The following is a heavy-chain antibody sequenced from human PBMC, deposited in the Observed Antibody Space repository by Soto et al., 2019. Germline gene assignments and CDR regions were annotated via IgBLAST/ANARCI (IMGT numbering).Heavy chain of an antibody. CDR2: ISGSGGST. CDR1: GFTFSSYA. CDR3: AKDAESTQGWYCSGGSCYYGAFDI. Sequence: PGGSLRLSCAASGFTFSSYAMSWVRQAPGKGLEWVSAISGSGGSTYYADSVKGRFTISRDNSKNTLYLQMNSLRAEDTAVYYCAKDAESTQGWYCSGGSCYYGAFDIWGQGTMVTVSS. V-gene: IGHV3-23*01. D-gene: IGHD2-15*01. J-gene: IGHJ3*02.